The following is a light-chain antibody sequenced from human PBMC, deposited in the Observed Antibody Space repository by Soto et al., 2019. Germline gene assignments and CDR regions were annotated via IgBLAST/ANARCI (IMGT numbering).Light chain of an antibody. CDR3: QQYNSYSLT. CDR1: QSISDW. Sequence: DIQMTQSPSTLSASVGDRVTITCRASQSISDWLARYQQKPGKAPKLLIYDASGLESGVPSRFSGSGSGTEFTLTISSLQPDDFATYYCQQYNSYSLTCGGGTKVEIK. J-gene: IGKJ4*02. CDR2: DAS. V-gene: IGKV1-5*01.